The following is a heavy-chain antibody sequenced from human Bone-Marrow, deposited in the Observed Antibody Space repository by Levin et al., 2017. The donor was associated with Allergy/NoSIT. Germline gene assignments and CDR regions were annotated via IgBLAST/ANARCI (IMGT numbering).Heavy chain of an antibody. CDR1: GFTFSSYG. CDR3: AKDVLNGYAYGMDV. J-gene: IGHJ6*02. Sequence: GESLKISCAASGFTFSSYGMHWVRQAPGKGLEWVAVISYDGSNKYYADSVKGRFTISRDNSKNTLYLQMNSLRAEDTAVYYCAKDVLNGYAYGMDVWGQGTTVTVSS. CDR2: ISYDGSNK. V-gene: IGHV3-30*18. D-gene: IGHD3-9*01.